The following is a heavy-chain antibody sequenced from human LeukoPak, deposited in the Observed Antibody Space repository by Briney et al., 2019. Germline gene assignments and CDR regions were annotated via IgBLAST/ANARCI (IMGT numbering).Heavy chain of an antibody. V-gene: IGHV3-30*18. J-gene: IGHJ4*02. D-gene: IGHD3-22*01. CDR2: ISYDGGNQ. CDR3: AKLMYHYDSSGFGIDY. Sequence: GGSLRLSCVTSGFTFSSYSLNWVRQAPGKGLEWVAFISYDGGNQYYADTVKGRFTISRDTSKNTLYLQMNSLRPEDTAMYYCAKLMYHYDSSGFGIDYWGQGTLVTVSS. CDR1: GFTFSSYS.